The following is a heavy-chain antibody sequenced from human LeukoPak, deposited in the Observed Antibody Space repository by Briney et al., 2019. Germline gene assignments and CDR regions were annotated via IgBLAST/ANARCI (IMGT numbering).Heavy chain of an antibody. CDR3: ASHSGYDYDRSYYYYMDV. Sequence: GSSVNVSCKTPEGTFNNYAITWVRQAPGQGLEWMGVFIPIFGTANYAQKFQGRVTMTEDTSTDTAYMELSSLRSEDTAVYYCASHSGYDYDRSYYYYMDVWGKGTTVTVSS. CDR1: EGTFNNYA. J-gene: IGHJ6*03. V-gene: IGHV1-69*06. D-gene: IGHD5-12*01. CDR2: FIPIFGTA.